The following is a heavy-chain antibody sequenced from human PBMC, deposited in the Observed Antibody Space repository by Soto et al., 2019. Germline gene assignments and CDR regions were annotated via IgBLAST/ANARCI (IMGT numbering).Heavy chain of an antibody. V-gene: IGHV4-4*02. CDR2: IYHSGST. D-gene: IGHD1-1*01. J-gene: IGHJ5*02. CDR3: VRDGTKTLRDWFDP. Sequence: SEMLSLTYAVCGGSISNSNWWSWVRQPPGKGLEWIGEIYHSGSTNYNPSLKSRVTISVDKSKNQFSLKLSSVTAADTVVYYCVRDGTKTLRDWFDPWGQGISVTVSS. CDR1: GGSISNSNW.